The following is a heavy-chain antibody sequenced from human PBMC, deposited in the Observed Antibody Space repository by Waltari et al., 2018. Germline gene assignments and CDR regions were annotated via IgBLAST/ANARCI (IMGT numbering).Heavy chain of an antibody. CDR3: ARGNTKYGMDV. CDR1: SFNVSSYY. J-gene: IGHJ6*02. Sequence: EVQLVESGGHLIQPGGSLRLSCAASSFNVSSYYMNWVRQAPGKGLESVSILYHAGNTYYADSVKGRFTFSRDNSKNTLYLQMNSLRAEDTAVYYCARGNTKYGMDVWGQGTTVTVSS. V-gene: IGHV3-53*01. CDR2: LYHAGNT. D-gene: IGHD3-10*01.